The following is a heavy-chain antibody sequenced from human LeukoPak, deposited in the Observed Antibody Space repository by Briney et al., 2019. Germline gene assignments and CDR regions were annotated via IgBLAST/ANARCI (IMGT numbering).Heavy chain of an antibody. CDR2: IGDSGGST. V-gene: IGHV3-23*01. D-gene: IGHD2-21*02. CDR1: GFTFSSYA. J-gene: IGHJ2*01. CDR3: AKGPRAGLRYWYFDL. Sequence: GGSLRLSCAASGFTFSSYAMSWVRQAPGEGLEWVSAIGDSGGSTYYADSVRGRFTISRDNSKNTLYLQMNSLRAEDTAIYYCAKGPRAGLRYWYFDLWGRGSLVTVSS.